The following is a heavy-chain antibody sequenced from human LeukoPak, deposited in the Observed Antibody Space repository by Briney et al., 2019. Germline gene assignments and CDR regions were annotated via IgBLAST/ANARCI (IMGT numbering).Heavy chain of an antibody. CDR3: ARASWFGELSDAFGI. J-gene: IGHJ3*02. CDR2: INPNSGGT. D-gene: IGHD3-10*01. Sequence: WASVKVSCKASGYTFTGYYMHWVRQAPGQGLEWMGWINPNSGGTNYAQKFQGRVTMTRDTSITTAYMELSRLRSDDTAVYYCARASWFGELSDAFGIWGQGTMVTVSS. CDR1: GYTFTGYY. V-gene: IGHV1-2*02.